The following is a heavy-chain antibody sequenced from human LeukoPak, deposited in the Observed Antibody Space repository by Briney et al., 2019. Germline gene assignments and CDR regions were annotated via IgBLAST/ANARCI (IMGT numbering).Heavy chain of an antibody. J-gene: IGHJ4*02. D-gene: IGHD3-10*01. Sequence: SETLSLTCTVSGDSISSGDYYWSWIRQPAGKGLEWIGRISSSRSTDYNPSLKSRVTISVDTSKNQFSLKLSSVTAADTAVYYCARLRRGYYFDYWGQGTLVTVSS. V-gene: IGHV4-61*02. CDR1: GDSISSGDYY. CDR3: ARLRRGYYFDY. CDR2: ISSSRST.